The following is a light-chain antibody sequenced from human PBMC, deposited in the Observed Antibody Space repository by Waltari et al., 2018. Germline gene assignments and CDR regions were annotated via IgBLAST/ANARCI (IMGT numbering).Light chain of an antibody. CDR3: QQNYNTPGFT. CDR2: EAS. CDR1: QNIRRY. Sequence: DIQLTQSPSSLSASVGDRIPITCRAGQNIRRYLNWYPQKPGKAPKLLIYEASTLQGGVSARFSGSGTGTDFTLTLTNLQPEDFATYYYQQNYNTPGFTFGPGTTVDLK. J-gene: IGKJ3*01. V-gene: IGKV1-39*01.